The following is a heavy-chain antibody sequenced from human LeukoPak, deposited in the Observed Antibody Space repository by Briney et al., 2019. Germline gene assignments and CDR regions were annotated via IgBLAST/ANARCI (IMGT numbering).Heavy chain of an antibody. J-gene: IGHJ3*02. Sequence: SETLSLTCTVSGGSISSYYWSWIRQPPGKGLEWVGYIYYSGSTNYNPSLKSRVTISVDTSKNQFSLKLSSVTAADTAVYYCASYAMIVVAGAFDIWGQGTMVTVSS. D-gene: IGHD3-22*01. CDR2: IYYSGST. V-gene: IGHV4-59*01. CDR1: GGSISSYY. CDR3: ASYAMIVVAGAFDI.